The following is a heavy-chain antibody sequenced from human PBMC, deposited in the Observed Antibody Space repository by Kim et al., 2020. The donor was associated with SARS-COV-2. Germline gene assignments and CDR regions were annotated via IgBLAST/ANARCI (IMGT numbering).Heavy chain of an antibody. Sequence: SETLSLTCAVYGGSFSGYYWSWIRQPPGKGLEWIGEINHSGSTNYNPSLKSRVTISVDTSKNQFSLKLSSVTAADTAVYYCARGLTYTAIPWGWFDPWGQGTLVTVSS. CDR3: ARGLTYTAIPWGWFDP. CDR1: GGSFSGYY. D-gene: IGHD5-18*01. V-gene: IGHV4-34*01. CDR2: INHSGST. J-gene: IGHJ5*02.